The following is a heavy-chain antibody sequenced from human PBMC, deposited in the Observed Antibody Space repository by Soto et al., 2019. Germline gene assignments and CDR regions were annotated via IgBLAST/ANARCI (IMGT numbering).Heavy chain of an antibody. D-gene: IGHD2-8*01. V-gene: IGHV1-2*02. CDR2: INPNTGAT. CDR1: GYTFTGYF. Sequence: GASVKVSCKASGYTFTGYFLHWVRQAPGQGLEWMGWINPNTGATNYAQKFQGRVTMTRDTSISTVYMELNRLRSDDTAVYFCARVDASLYDAFDVRGQGTMVTVSS. CDR3: ARVDASLYDAFDV. J-gene: IGHJ3*01.